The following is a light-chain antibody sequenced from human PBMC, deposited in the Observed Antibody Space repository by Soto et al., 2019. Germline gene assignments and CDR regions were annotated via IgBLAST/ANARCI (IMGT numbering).Light chain of an antibody. Sequence: QSVLTQPPSASGSPGQSVTISCTGSSSEIGSYNYVSWYQQHPGKAPKLMIYEVSKRPSGVPDRFSGSKSGNTASLTVSGLQAEDEADYYCSSYAGSTRYVFGTGTKVTVL. J-gene: IGLJ1*01. CDR2: EVS. CDR3: SSYAGSTRYV. V-gene: IGLV2-8*01. CDR1: SSEIGSYNY.